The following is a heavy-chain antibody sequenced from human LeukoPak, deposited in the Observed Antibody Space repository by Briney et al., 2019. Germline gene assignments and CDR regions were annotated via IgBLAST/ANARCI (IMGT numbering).Heavy chain of an antibody. CDR3: ARNDHPNYYDSSGYPPHYYGMDV. J-gene: IGHJ6*02. V-gene: IGHV3-48*03. CDR1: GFTFSSYE. D-gene: IGHD3-22*01. Sequence: GGSLRLSCAASGFTFSSYEMNWVRQAPGKGQEWVSYISSSGSTIYYADSVKGRFTISRDNAKNSLYLQMNSLRAEDTAVYYCARNDHPNYYDSSGYPPHYYGMDVWGQGTTVTVSS. CDR2: ISSSGSTI.